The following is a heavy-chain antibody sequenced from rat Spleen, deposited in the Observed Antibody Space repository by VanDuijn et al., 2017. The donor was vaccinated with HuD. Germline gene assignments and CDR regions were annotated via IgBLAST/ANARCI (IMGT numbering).Heavy chain of an antibody. CDR3: AKDRDYGPDY. CDR2: INTDGGNT. J-gene: IGHJ2*01. Sequence: EVQVVESGGGLVQPGRSLKLSCVASGFTFSSYWMYWIRQAPGRGLEWVSSINTDGGNTYYPDSVKGRFTVSRDNAENTVYLQMNSLRSEDTATYYCAKDRDYGPDYWGQGVMVTVSS. CDR1: GFTFSSYW. D-gene: IGHD1-11*01. V-gene: IGHV5-58*01.